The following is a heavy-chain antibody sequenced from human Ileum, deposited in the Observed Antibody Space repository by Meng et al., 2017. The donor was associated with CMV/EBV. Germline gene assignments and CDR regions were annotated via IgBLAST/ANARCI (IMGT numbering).Heavy chain of an antibody. V-gene: IGHV4-34*01. Sequence: SGGSFTAYYWTWIRQPPGKGLECIGEINHSGSSNYNPSLRSRVTISVDTSKKQFSLKLTSVTAADTAMYYCTRGRRMYSSSWLSFDYWGQGTLVTVSS. CDR1: GGSFTAYY. CDR2: INHSGSS. CDR3: TRGRRMYSSSWLSFDY. D-gene: IGHD6-13*01. J-gene: IGHJ4*02.